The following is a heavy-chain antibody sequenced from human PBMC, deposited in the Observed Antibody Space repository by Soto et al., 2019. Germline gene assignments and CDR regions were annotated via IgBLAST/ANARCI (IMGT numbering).Heavy chain of an antibody. J-gene: IGHJ4*02. Sequence: SETLSLTCTVSGDSVSSGIYYWIWIRQPPGKVLEWIAYIHYSGTTNYNPSLKSRVTISVDTSKNQFSLKLTSVTAADTAMFYCARGGGYCGTTSCYTYFFDYWGQGALVTVSS. D-gene: IGHD2-2*01. CDR1: GDSVSSGIYY. CDR2: IHYSGTT. CDR3: ARGGGYCGTTSCYTYFFDY. V-gene: IGHV4-61*01.